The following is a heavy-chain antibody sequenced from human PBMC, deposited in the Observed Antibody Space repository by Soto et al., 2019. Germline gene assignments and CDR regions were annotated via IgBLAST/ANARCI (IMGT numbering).Heavy chain of an antibody. V-gene: IGHV1-2*04. CDR3: ARENKGNWNYVSRVHDAFDI. CDR1: GYTFTGYY. Sequence: QVQLVQSGAEVKKPGASVKVSCKASGYTFTGYYMHWVRQAPGQGLEWMGWINPNSGGTNYAQKFQGWVTMTRDTSISTAYMELSRLRSDDTAVYYWARENKGNWNYVSRVHDAFDIWGQGTMVTVSS. D-gene: IGHD1-7*01. J-gene: IGHJ3*02. CDR2: INPNSGGT.